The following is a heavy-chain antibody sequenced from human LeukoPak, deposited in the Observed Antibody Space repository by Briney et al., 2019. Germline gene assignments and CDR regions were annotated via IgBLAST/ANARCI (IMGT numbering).Heavy chain of an antibody. V-gene: IGHV3-48*01. Sequence: GGSLRLSCAASGFTFSSYSMNWVRQAPGKGLEWISYISSGSSTIYYADSVKGRLTISRDNAKNSLYLQMNSLRAEDTAVYYCARDYPVDYWGQGTLVTVSS. D-gene: IGHD4-17*01. CDR2: ISSGSSTI. CDR3: ARDYPVDY. CDR1: GFTFSSYS. J-gene: IGHJ4*02.